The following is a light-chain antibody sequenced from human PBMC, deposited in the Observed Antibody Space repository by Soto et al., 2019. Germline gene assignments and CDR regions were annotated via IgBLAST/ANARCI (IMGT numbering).Light chain of an antibody. CDR1: RSDVGSSYL. V-gene: IGLV2-23*01. CDR3: CSYAGSYTGV. J-gene: IGLJ3*02. CDR2: EAT. Sequence: QSALTQPASVSGSPGQSITISCTGTRSDVGSSYLVSWYQQHPGKAPKLLIYEATKRPSGVSNRFSGSKSDNTASLTISGLQAEDEADYYCCSYAGSYTGVFGGGTKLTVL.